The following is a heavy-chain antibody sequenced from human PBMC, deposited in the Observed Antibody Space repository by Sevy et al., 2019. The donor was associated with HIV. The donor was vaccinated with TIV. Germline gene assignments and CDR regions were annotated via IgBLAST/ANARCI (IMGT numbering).Heavy chain of an antibody. J-gene: IGHJ4*02. CDR3: AREGQWLPETPFDY. Sequence: GGSLRLSCAASGFTFSSYWMSWVRQAPGKGLEWVANIKQDGSQKYYVHSVKGRFTISRDNAKNSLYLQMNSLRAEDTAVYYCAREGQWLPETPFDYWGQGTLVTVSS. D-gene: IGHD6-19*01. CDR1: GFTFSSYW. V-gene: IGHV3-7*01. CDR2: IKQDGSQK.